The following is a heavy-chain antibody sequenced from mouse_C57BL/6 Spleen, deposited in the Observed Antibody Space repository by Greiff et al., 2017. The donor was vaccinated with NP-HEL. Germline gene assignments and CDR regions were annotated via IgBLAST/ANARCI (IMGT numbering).Heavy chain of an antibody. CDR3: ASWGTSYYAMDY. CDR2: INPSSGYT. D-gene: IGHD4-1*01. J-gene: IGHJ4*01. Sequence: QVQLQQSGAELARPGASVKMSCKASGYTFTSYTMHWVKQRPGQGLEWIGYINPSSGYTKYNQKFKDKATLTADKASSTAYMQLSSLTSEDSAVYYCASWGTSYYAMDYWGQGTSVTVSS. V-gene: IGHV1-4*01. CDR1: GYTFTSYT.